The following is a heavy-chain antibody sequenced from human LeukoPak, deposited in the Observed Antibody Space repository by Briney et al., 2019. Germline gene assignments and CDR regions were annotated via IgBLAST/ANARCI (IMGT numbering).Heavy chain of an antibody. J-gene: IGHJ4*02. CDR2: INPNSGGT. V-gene: IGHV1-2*02. CDR1: GYTFTGYY. D-gene: IGHD3-22*01. Sequence: GASVKVSCKASGYTFTGYYMHWVRQAPGQGLEWMGWINPNSGGTNYAQKFQGRVTMTRDTSISTAYMELSRLRSDDTAVYYCARADRRTYYYDSSGPYFDYWGQGTLVTVSS. CDR3: ARADRRTYYYDSSGPYFDY.